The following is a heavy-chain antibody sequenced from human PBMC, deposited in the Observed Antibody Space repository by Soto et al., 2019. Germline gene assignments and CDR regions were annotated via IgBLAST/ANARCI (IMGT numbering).Heavy chain of an antibody. D-gene: IGHD6-13*01. CDR3: ARDSAAAGSFDY. CDR2: IYYSGST. J-gene: IGHJ4*02. CDR1: GGSISSSSYY. V-gene: IGHV4-39*07. Sequence: SETLSLTCTVSGGSISSSSYYWGWIRQPPGKGLEWIGSIYYSGSTYYNPSLKSRVTISVDTSKNQFSLKLSSVTAADTAVYYCARDSAAAGSFDYWGQGTLVTVSS.